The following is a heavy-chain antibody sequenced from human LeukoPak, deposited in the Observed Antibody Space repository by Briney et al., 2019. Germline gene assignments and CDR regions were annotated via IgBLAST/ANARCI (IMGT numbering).Heavy chain of an antibody. CDR3: ARDSRSYGDDAFDI. J-gene: IGHJ3*02. Sequence: SQTLSLTCTVSGGSISSGSYYWSWIRQPAGKGLEWIRRIYTSGSTNYNPSLKSRVTISVDTSKNQFSLKLSSVTAADTAVYYCARDSRSYGDDAFDIWGQGTMVTVSS. CDR1: GGSISSGSYY. D-gene: IGHD5-18*01. V-gene: IGHV4-61*02. CDR2: IYTSGST.